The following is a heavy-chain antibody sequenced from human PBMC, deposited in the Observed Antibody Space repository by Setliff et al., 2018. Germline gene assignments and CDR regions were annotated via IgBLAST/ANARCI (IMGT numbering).Heavy chain of an antibody. Sequence: ASVKVSCKASGYTFTNYGISWVRQAPGQGLEWMGWISAYNGNTNYAQKLQGRVTMTTDTSTSTAYMELRSLRSDDTAVYYWARVPLPLDIVVVVAATPLEYYYYMDVWGKGTTVTVSS. CDR2: ISAYNGNT. J-gene: IGHJ6*03. V-gene: IGHV1-18*01. CDR1: GYTFTNYG. CDR3: ARVPLPLDIVVVVAATPLEYYYYMDV. D-gene: IGHD2-15*01.